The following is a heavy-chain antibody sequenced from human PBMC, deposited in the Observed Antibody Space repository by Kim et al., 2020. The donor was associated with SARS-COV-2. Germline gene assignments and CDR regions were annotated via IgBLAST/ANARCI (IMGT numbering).Heavy chain of an antibody. Sequence: GTTNYAESVKGRFTISRDISRNTVYLKLNSLRAADTAVYYCARAFFSGEEYWGQGTPVTVSP. CDR2: GTT. CDR3: ARAFFSGEEY. D-gene: IGHD3-3*01. V-gene: IGHV3-66*01. J-gene: IGHJ4*02.